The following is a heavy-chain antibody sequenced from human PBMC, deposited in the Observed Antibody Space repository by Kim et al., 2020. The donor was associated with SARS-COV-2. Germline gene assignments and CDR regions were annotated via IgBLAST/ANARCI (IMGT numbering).Heavy chain of an antibody. Sequence: GESLKISCKGSGYSFTSYWIGWVRQMPGKGLEWMGIIYPGDSDTRYSPSFQGQVTISADKSISTAYLQWSSLKASDTAMYYCASRYGDYSGSYFFTVLDAFDIWGQGTMVTVSS. CDR1: GYSFTSYW. V-gene: IGHV5-51*01. CDR2: IYPGDSDT. D-gene: IGHD1-26*01. J-gene: IGHJ3*02. CDR3: ASRYGDYSGSYFFTVLDAFDI.